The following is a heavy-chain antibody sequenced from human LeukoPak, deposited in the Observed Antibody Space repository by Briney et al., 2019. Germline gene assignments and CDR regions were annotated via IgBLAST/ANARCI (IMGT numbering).Heavy chain of an antibody. CDR2: IIPIFGTA. V-gene: IGHV1-69*05. CDR3: AFTRIPDVYYYMDV. Sequence: ASVKVSCKASGGTFSSYAISWVRQAPGQGLEWMGRIIPIFGTANYAQKFQGRVTITTDESTSTAYMELSSLRSEDTAVYYYAFTRIPDVYYYMDVWGKGTTVTVSS. J-gene: IGHJ6*03. CDR1: GGTFSSYA.